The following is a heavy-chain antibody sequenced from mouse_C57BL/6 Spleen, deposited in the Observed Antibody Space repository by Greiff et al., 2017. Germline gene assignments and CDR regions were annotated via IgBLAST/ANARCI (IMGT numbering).Heavy chain of an antibody. D-gene: IGHD1-1*01. V-gene: IGHV1-61*01. Sequence: QVQLQQPGAELVRPGSSVKLSCKASGYTFTSYWMDWVKQRPGQGLEWIGNIYPSDSETHYNQKFKDKATLTVDKSSSTAYMQLSSLTSEDSAVYYCARKGFTTVAYFDYWGKGTTLTGSS. CDR2: IYPSDSET. CDR3: ARKGFTTVAYFDY. J-gene: IGHJ2*01. CDR1: GYTFTSYW.